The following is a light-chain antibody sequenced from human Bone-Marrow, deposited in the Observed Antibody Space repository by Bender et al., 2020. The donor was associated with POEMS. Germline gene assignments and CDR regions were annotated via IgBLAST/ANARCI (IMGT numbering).Light chain of an antibody. V-gene: IGLV3-1*01. J-gene: IGLJ2*01. Sequence: SHEVTQPPSGSVSPGQTASITCSGDDLGDKYVAWYQQKPGQSPVLVIYQDTKRPSGIPERFSGSNSGNTATLTISGTQAMAEDDYYCQAWDTYSVIFGGGTKLTVL. CDR2: QDT. CDR1: DLGDKY. CDR3: QAWDTYSVI.